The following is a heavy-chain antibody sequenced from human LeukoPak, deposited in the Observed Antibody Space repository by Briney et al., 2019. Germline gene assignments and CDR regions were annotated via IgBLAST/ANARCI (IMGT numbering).Heavy chain of an antibody. CDR3: ARFYLSIRAAVSGTVNT. Sequence: PGRSLRLSCAVSGFTFSDHYMSWIRQAPGKGLQWVSCISSGGSTIYYADSVKGRFTISRDNAKNSLYLQMNSLRAEDTAVYYCARFYLSIRAAVSGTVNTWGQGTLVTVSS. CDR2: ISSGGSTI. J-gene: IGHJ5*02. D-gene: IGHD2/OR15-2a*01. CDR1: GFTFSDHY. V-gene: IGHV3-11*04.